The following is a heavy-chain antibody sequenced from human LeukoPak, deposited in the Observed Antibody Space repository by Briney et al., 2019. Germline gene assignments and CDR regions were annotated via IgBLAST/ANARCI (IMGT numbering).Heavy chain of an antibody. CDR1: GGSISSGSYY. Sequence: PSQTLSLTCTVSGGSISSGSYYWSWIRQPAGKGLEWIGRIYTSGSTNYNPSLKSRVTISVDTPKNQFSLKLSSVTAADTAVYYCASWSIAGRLLNAFDIWGQGTMVTVSS. CDR2: IYTSGST. CDR3: ASWSIAGRLLNAFDI. V-gene: IGHV4-61*02. J-gene: IGHJ3*02. D-gene: IGHD6-6*01.